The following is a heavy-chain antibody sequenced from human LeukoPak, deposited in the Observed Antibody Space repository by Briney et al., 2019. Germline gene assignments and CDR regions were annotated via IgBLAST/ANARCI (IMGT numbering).Heavy chain of an antibody. CDR1: GFTFSNYA. Sequence: GGSLRLSCAASGFTFSNYAMRWVRQAPGKGLEWVSAISGSGGFTYYADSVKGRFTISRDNSKNTLYVQMNSLRAEDTPVYYCARQTPHSSGSDAGYCHHWGQGTLVTVSS. V-gene: IGHV3-23*01. CDR3: ARQTPHSSGSDAGYCHH. D-gene: IGHD6-19*01. CDR2: ISGSGGFT. J-gene: IGHJ1*01.